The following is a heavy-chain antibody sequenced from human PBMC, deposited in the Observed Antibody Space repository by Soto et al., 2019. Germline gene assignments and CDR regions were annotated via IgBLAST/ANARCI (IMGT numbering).Heavy chain of an antibody. CDR2: IYYSGST. CDR1: GGTINSYF. V-gene: IGHV4-59*08. Sequence: XXTLSLPFTVSGGTINSYFWRWIRQPPGKGLEWIGYIYYSGSTNYNPSLKSRVTISVDTSKNQFSLNLTSVTAADTAVYYCARYPGIAVVDYWGQGALVTVSS. D-gene: IGHD6-19*01. CDR3: ARYPGIAVVDY. J-gene: IGHJ4*02.